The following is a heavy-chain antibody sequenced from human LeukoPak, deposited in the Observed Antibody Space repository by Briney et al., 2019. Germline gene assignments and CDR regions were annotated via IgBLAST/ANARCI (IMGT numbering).Heavy chain of an antibody. CDR1: GGSISSYY. V-gene: IGHV4-59*01. Sequence: PSETLSLTCTVPGGSISSYYWSWTRQPPGKGLEWIGYIYYSGSTNYNPSLKSRVTISVDTSKNQFSLKLSSVTAADTAVYYCARDRGHSSSPRFDYWGQGTLVTVSS. CDR2: IYYSGST. J-gene: IGHJ4*02. D-gene: IGHD6-6*01. CDR3: ARDRGHSSSPRFDY.